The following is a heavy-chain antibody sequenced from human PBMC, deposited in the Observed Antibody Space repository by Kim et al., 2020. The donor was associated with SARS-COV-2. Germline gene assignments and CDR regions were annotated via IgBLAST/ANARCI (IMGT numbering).Heavy chain of an antibody. D-gene: IGHD1-26*01. J-gene: IGHJ4*02. CDR2: ISYDGSNK. CDR1: GFTFSSYA. V-gene: IGHV3-30-3*01. CDR3: ARPYSGSYYGRFDY. Sequence: GGSLRLSCAASGFTFSSYAMHWVRQAPGKGLEWVAVISYDGSNKYYADSVKGRFTISRDNSKNTLYLQMNSLRAEDTAVYYCARPYSGSYYGRFDYWGQGTLVTVSS.